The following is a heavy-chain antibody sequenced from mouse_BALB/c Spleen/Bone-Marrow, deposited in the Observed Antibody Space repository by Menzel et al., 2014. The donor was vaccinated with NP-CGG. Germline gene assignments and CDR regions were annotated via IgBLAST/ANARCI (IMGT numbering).Heavy chain of an antibody. CDR3: ARWGGCRFAY. CDR1: GYSFTGYT. CDR2: INPYNGGT. J-gene: IGHJ3*01. V-gene: IGHV1-26*01. Sequence: EVQLQQSGPELVKPGASMKISCKASGYSFTGYTMNWVKQSHGENLEWIGLINPYNGGTSYNQKFKGKATLTVDKSSSKAVMELLSLTSEDSAVYYCARWGGCRFAYWGQGTLVTVSA.